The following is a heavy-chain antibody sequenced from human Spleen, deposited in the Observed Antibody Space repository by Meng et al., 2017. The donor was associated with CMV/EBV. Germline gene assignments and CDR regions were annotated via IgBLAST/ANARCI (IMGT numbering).Heavy chain of an antibody. V-gene: IGHV5-51*01. Sequence: GGSLTLSCKASGYIFSNYYIAWVRQMPGRGLEWMGVIFPADSDTRYSPSLQGQVTFSADTSLSTAYLQWTSLKASDTAMYYCARAGSGRYTGAFPLDYWAQGTLVTVSS. J-gene: IGHJ4*02. CDR2: IFPADSDT. CDR1: GYIFSNYY. CDR3: ARAGSGRYTGAFPLDY. D-gene: IGHD3-16*02.